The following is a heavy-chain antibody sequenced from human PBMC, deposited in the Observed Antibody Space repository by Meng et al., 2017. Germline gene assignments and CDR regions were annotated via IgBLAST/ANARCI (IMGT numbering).Heavy chain of an antibody. CDR2: IYYSGST. J-gene: IGHJ5*02. Sequence: QVQRQESGPGLVKPSQTLSLPCTVSGGSISSGGYYWSWIRQHPGKGLEWIGYIYYSGSTYYNPSLKSRVTISVDTSKNQFSLKLSSVTAADTAVYYCASKGGLSTYNWFDPWGQGTLVTVSS. CDR3: ASKGGLSTYNWFDP. D-gene: IGHD5-12*01. V-gene: IGHV4-31*03. CDR1: GGSISSGGYY.